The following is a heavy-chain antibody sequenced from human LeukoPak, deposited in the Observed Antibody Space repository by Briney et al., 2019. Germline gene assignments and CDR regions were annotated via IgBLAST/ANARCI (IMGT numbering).Heavy chain of an antibody. J-gene: IGHJ4*02. Sequence: ASVKVSCKASGYTFTSYDINWVRQATGQGLEWMGWMNPNSGNTGYAQKFQGRVTMTRNTSISTAYMELSSLRSEDTAVCYCARGLGGSGWPEHSFDYWGQGTLVTVSS. D-gene: IGHD6-19*01. CDR2: MNPNSGNT. V-gene: IGHV1-8*02. CDR1: GYTFTSYD. CDR3: ARGLGGSGWPEHSFDY.